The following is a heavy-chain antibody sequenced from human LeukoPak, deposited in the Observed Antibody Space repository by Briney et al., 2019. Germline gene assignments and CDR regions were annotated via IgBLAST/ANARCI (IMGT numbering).Heavy chain of an antibody. D-gene: IGHD1-7*01. V-gene: IGHV4-34*01. J-gene: IGHJ6*03. Sequence: SETLSLTCAVYGGPFGGYYWSWIRQPPGKGLEWIGELNHSGSTNYNPSLKSRVTISVDTSKNQFSLKLSSVTAADTAVYYCARVTEGFGITGTTRYYYYYMDVWGKGTTVTVSS. CDR2: LNHSGST. CDR3: ARVTEGFGITGTTRYYYYYMDV. CDR1: GGPFGGYY.